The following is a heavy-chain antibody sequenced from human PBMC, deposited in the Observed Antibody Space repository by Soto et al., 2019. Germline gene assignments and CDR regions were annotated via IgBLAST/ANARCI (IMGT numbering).Heavy chain of an antibody. CDR2: ISAYNGNT. D-gene: IGHD4-17*01. V-gene: IGHV1-18*01. CDR3: ARGFDYGGNSWYAFDI. CDR1: GYTFTSYG. J-gene: IGHJ3*02. Sequence: QVQLVQSGAEVKNPGASVKVSCKASGYTFTSYGISWVRQAPGQGLEWMGWISAYNGNTNYAQKLQGRVTMTTDTSTSTGYMELRSLRSDDTAVYYCARGFDYGGNSWYAFDIWGQGTMVTVSS.